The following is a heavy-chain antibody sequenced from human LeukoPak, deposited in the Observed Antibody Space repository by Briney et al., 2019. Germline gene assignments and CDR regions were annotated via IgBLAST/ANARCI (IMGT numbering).Heavy chain of an antibody. CDR3: ARGGSSSDTPYFDY. V-gene: IGHV3-21*01. Sequence: GGSLRLSCAASGFTFSSYSMNWVRQAPGKRLEWVSSVSSSSSYIYYADSVKGRFTISRDNAKNSLYLQMNSLRAEGTAVYYCARGGSSSDTPYFDYWGQGTLVTVSS. CDR1: GFTFSSYS. J-gene: IGHJ4*02. CDR2: VSSSSSYI. D-gene: IGHD6-13*01.